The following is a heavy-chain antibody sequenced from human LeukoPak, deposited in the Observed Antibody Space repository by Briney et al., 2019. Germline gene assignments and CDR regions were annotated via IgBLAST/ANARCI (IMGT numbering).Heavy chain of an antibody. V-gene: IGHV1-18*01. D-gene: IGHD6-6*01. CDR1: GYTFTSYG. J-gene: IGHJ6*02. Sequence: ASVKVSCKASGYTFTSYGISWVRQAPGQGLEWMGWISAYNGNTNYAQKLQGRVTMTTDTSTSTAYMELRSLRSDDTAVYYCARDQIQQLVPYYYYGMDVWGQGTTVTVSS. CDR2: ISAYNGNT. CDR3: ARDQIQQLVPYYYYGMDV.